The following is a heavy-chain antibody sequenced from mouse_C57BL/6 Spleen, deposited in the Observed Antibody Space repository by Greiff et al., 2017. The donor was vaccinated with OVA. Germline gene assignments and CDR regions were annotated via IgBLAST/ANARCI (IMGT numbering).Heavy chain of an antibody. V-gene: IGHV3-6*01. D-gene: IGHD2-3*01. CDR2: ISYDGSN. J-gene: IGHJ3*01. CDR3: ARDGYYGGN. CDR1: GYSITSCFY. Sequence: EVQLQESGPGLVKPSQSLSLTCSVTGYSITSCFYWDWVRQVSGNKLEWMGYISYDGSNNYNPSLKNRISITRDTSKNQFFLKLNSVTTEDTATYYCARDGYYGGNWGQGTLVTVSA.